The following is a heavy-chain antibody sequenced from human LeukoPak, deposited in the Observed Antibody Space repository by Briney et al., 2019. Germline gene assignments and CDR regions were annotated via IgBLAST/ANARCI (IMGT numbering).Heavy chain of an antibody. CDR1: GGSISSSSYY. Sequence: SETLSLTCTVSGGSISSSSYYWGWIRQPPGKGLEWIGSIYYSGSTYYNPSLKSRVTISVDTSKNQFSLKLSSVTAADTAVYYCARLGLTTVTSSVDYWGQGTLVTVSS. J-gene: IGHJ4*02. V-gene: IGHV4-39*01. D-gene: IGHD4-17*01. CDR3: ARLGLTTVTSSVDY. CDR2: IYYSGST.